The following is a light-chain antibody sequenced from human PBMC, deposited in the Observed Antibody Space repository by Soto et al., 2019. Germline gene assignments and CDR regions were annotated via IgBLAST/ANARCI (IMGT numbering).Light chain of an antibody. V-gene: IGKV3-20*01. CDR1: QSVSSAY. CDR2: AAS. CDR3: QQYGSSSTWT. J-gene: IGKJ1*01. Sequence: EIVLTQSPGTLSLSPGERATLSCRASQSVSSAYLAWYQHKPGQPPTLLIYAASSRVTGIPDRFSGSGSEKDFTLTNSRIEPEDFAVFYCQQYGSSSTWTFGEGTKVEIK.